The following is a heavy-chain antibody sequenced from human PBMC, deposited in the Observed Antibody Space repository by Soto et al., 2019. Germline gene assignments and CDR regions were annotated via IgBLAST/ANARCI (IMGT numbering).Heavy chain of an antibody. CDR3: XXXXXXXXXXXXXP. J-gene: IGHJ5*02. CDR1: GDSITSGGYY. Sequence: QVQLQESGPGLVKPSQTLSLTCTVSGDSITSGGYYWTWIRQHPGKGLEWIGYIYYSGVTYYNPSLERRVTISVDTSKNQFSLKLSSVTAAXTAXXXXXXXXXXXXXXXXXPXGQGTLVTVSS. CDR2: IYYSGVT. V-gene: IGHV4-31*03.